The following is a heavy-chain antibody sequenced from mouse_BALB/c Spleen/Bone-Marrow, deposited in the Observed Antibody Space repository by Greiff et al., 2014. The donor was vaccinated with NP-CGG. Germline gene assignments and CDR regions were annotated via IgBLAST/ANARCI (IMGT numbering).Heavy chain of an antibody. CDR3: ARGAYYRYDGFAY. CDR1: GYTFSSHW. CDR2: IYPGDGDT. V-gene: IGHV1-87*01. Sequence: QVQLKESGAELARPGASVKLSCKASGYTFSSHWMQWVKQRPGQGLEWIGSIYPGDGDTRYTQKFKGKATLTADKSSSTAYMQLSSLASEDSAVYYCARGAYYRYDGFAYWGQGTLVTVSA. D-gene: IGHD2-14*01. J-gene: IGHJ3*01.